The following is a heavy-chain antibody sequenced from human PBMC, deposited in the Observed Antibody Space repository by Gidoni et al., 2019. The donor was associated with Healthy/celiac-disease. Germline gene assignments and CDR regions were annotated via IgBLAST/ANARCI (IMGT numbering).Heavy chain of an antibody. CDR3: AKVGGGVVPAGVDY. J-gene: IGHJ4*02. D-gene: IGHD2-2*01. CDR2: ISYDGSNK. Sequence: QVQLVESGGGVVQPGRSLRLSCAASGFTFSSYGMHWVRQAPGKGLEWVAVISYDGSNKYYADSVKGRFTISRDNFKNTLYLQMNSLRAEDTAVYYCAKVGGGVVPAGVDYWGQGTLVTVSS. V-gene: IGHV3-30*18. CDR1: GFTFSSYG.